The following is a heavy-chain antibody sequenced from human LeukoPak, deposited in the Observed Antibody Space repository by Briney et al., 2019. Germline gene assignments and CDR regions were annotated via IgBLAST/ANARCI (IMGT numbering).Heavy chain of an antibody. CDR2: IYYSGST. CDR3: ARVTYSSGWYVDY. Sequence: PSETLSLTCTVSGGSISSSSYYWGWIRQPPGKGLEWIGSIYYSGSTYYNPSLKSRVTISVDTSKNQFSLKLSSVTAADTAVYYCARVTYSSGWYVDYWGQGTLVTVSS. D-gene: IGHD6-19*01. J-gene: IGHJ4*02. CDR1: GGSISSSSYY. V-gene: IGHV4-39*01.